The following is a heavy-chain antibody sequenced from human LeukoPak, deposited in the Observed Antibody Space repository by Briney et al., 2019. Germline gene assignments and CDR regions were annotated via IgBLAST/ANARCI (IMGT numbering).Heavy chain of an antibody. CDR3: ARLVIVGTIEKGDGNDY. D-gene: IGHD2-21*01. V-gene: IGHV1-3*01. CDR2: INAGNGNT. Sequence: ASVKVSCKASGYTFTSYAMHWVRQAPGQRLEWMGWINAGNGNTKYSQKFQGRVTITRDTSASTAYMEQSSLRSEDTAVYYCARLVIVGTIEKGDGNDYWGQGTLVTVSS. J-gene: IGHJ4*02. CDR1: GYTFTSYA.